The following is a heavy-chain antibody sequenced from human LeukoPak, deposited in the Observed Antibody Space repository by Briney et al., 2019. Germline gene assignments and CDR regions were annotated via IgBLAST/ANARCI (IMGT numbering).Heavy chain of an antibody. J-gene: IGHJ4*02. V-gene: IGHV3-21*01. CDR2: ISSSSNYI. CDR1: GFTFSSYS. Sequence: GGSLRLSCAASGFTFSSYSMNWARQAPGKGLEWVSSISSSSNYIYYADSVKGRFTISRDNAKNSLYLQMNSLRAEDTAVYYCAKGATPDYWAREPWSPSPQ. CDR3: AKGATPDY.